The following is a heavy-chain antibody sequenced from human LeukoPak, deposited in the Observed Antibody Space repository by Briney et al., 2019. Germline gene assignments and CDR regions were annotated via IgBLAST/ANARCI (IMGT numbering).Heavy chain of an antibody. V-gene: IGHV1-8*01. Sequence: ASVKVSCKASGYTFTSYDINWVRQATGQGLEWMGWMNPNSGNTGYAQKFQGRVTMTRNTSISTAYMELSSLRSEDTAVYYCAREHRIAVAGGGGFDPWGQGTLVTVPS. CDR2: MNPNSGNT. CDR1: GYTFTSYD. CDR3: AREHRIAVAGGGGFDP. J-gene: IGHJ5*02. D-gene: IGHD6-19*01.